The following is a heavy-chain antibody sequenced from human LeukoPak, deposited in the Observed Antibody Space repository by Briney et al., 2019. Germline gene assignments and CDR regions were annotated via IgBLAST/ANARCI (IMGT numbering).Heavy chain of an antibody. V-gene: IGHV1-46*01. J-gene: IGHJ4*02. D-gene: IGHD3-16*02. CDR3: ARDYPLHRDFDY. CDR1: GYTFTICY. CDR2: INPSGGST. Sequence: ASVKVSCKASGYTFTICYMHLVRQPPGQGLEWMGIINPSGGSTSYAQKFQGRVTMTRDTSTSTVYMELSSLRSEDTAVYYCARDYPLHRDFDYWGQGTLVTVAS.